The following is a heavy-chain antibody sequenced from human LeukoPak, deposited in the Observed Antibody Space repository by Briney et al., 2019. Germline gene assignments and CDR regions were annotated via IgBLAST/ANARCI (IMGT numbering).Heavy chain of an antibody. CDR1: GDSISSSSYY. V-gene: IGHV4-39*07. Sequence: PSETLSLTCTVSGDSISSSSYYWGWIRQPPGKGLEWIGSIYYSGSTSYNPFLKSRVTISLDTSKNQFSLKLTSVTAADTAVYYCARKGYSISWYSPWGQGTLVTVSS. CDR2: IYYSGST. J-gene: IGHJ5*02. D-gene: IGHD6-13*01. CDR3: ARKGYSISWYSP.